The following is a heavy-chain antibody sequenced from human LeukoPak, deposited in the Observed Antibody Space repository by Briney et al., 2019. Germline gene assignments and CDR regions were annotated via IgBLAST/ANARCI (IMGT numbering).Heavy chain of an antibody. Sequence: PSATVTLTCAVYGGSFSSYSWSWVRQPPGQGLEWIGEINHSGDTKYNPPLKSRVTILVDTSKNQFSLKLTSVTAADTAVYFCARVAAPQRTYWYFDLWGRGALVPVSS. CDR3: ARVAAPQRTYWYFDL. J-gene: IGHJ2*01. CDR1: GGSFSSYS. D-gene: IGHD6-25*01. V-gene: IGHV4-34*01. CDR2: INHSGDT.